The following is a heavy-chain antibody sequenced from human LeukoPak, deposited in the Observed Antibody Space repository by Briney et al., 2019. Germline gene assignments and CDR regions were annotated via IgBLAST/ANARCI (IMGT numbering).Heavy chain of an antibody. CDR1: GFTFSSYA. V-gene: IGHV3-23*01. D-gene: IGHD1-26*01. Sequence: GGSLRLSCAASGFTFSSYAMSWVRQAPGKGLEWVSGISDSGDKTYYADSVKGRFTISRDNSKNTLYLQMNSLRAEDTAVYYCAKVRSGSYFFDSNKHNWFDPWGQGTLVTVSS. J-gene: IGHJ5*02. CDR3: AKVRSGSYFFDSNKHNWFDP. CDR2: ISDSGDKT.